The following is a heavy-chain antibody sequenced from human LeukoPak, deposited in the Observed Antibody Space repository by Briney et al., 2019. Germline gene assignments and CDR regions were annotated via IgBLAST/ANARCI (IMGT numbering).Heavy chain of an antibody. CDR1: GGSISGYY. V-gene: IGHV4-59*01. J-gene: IGHJ4*02. Sequence: SETLSLTCTVSGGSISGYYWSWIRQPPGKGLEWIGYIYYSGSTNYISSLKSRVTISLDTSKNQFSLKLNSVTAADTAVYYCARHRYSSSWYIDYWGQGTLVTVSS. CDR3: ARHRYSSSWYIDY. D-gene: IGHD6-13*01. CDR2: IYYSGST.